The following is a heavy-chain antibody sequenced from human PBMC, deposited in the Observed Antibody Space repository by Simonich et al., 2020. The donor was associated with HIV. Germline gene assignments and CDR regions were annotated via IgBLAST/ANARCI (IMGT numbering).Heavy chain of an antibody. J-gene: IGHJ4*02. CDR1: GGSFSGYY. V-gene: IGHV4-34*01. CDR3: ARLRGDRYDY. Sequence: QVQLQQWGAGLLKPSETLSLTCAVYGGSFSGYYWTWIRQPPGKGLEWIGEINQSWSTNKNPSLKSRVTMSVDTSKNQFSLKLNSVTAADTAIYYCARLRGDRYDYWGQGTLVTVSS. D-gene: IGHD2-21*02. CDR2: INQSWST.